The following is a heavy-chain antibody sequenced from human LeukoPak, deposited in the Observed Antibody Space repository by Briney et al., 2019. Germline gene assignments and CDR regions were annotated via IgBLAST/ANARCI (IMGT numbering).Heavy chain of an antibody. CDR1: GYTFTGYY. CDR3: ARVNEGLYYFDY. D-gene: IGHD1-1*01. Sequence: ASVKVSCKASGYTFTGYYMHWVRQAPGQGLEWMGWISAYNGNTNYAQKLQGRVTMTTDTSTSTAYMELRSLRSDDTAVYYCARVNEGLYYFDYWGQGTLVTVSS. CDR2: ISAYNGNT. V-gene: IGHV1-18*04. J-gene: IGHJ4*02.